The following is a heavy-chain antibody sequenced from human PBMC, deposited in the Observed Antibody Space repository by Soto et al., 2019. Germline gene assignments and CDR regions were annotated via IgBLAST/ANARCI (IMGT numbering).Heavy chain of an antibody. CDR1: GYSFATYS. V-gene: IGHV1-18*04. CDR3: ATEPIYYNDGSGYCPRGH. D-gene: IGHD3-22*01. J-gene: IGHJ4*02. Sequence: QVQLVQSGAEVKKPGASVKVSCKASGYSFATYSFSWVRQAPGQGLECVGWISAHNGDTHYSQKFQARVTLTTDTSTNTGFMELRSLTSDDTAVYFCATEPIYYNDGSGYCPRGHWGQGTLVTVSS. CDR2: ISAHNGDT.